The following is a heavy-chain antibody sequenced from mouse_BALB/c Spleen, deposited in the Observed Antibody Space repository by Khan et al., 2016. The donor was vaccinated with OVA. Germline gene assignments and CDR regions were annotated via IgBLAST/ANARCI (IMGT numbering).Heavy chain of an antibody. D-gene: IGHD2-14*01. CDR2: INPSNNYT. J-gene: IGHJ3*01. CDR3: VREGAYYRSDGWFAY. V-gene: IGHV1-4*01. Sequence: QVQLQQSGAELARPGASVKMSCKASGYTFTSYTIHWIRQRPGQALAWIGHINPSNNYTNYNQNFKDKATLIVDKSSTTAYMQLSSLTSEDSAVYYCVREGAYYRSDGWFAYWGQGTLVTVSA. CDR1: GYTFTSYT.